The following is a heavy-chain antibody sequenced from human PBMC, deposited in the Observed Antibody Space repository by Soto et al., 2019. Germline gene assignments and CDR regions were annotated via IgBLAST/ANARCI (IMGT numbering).Heavy chain of an antibody. CDR2: IYYSGST. D-gene: IGHD3-22*01. CDR3: ARDRGYYDSSGYYENWFDP. Sequence: SETLSLTCAVYGGSFSGYYWSWIRQPPGKGLEWIGYIYYSGSTYYNPSLKSRVTISVDTSKNQFSLKLSSVTAADTAVYYCARDRGYYDSSGYYENWFDPWGQGTLVTVSS. V-gene: IGHV4-34*09. CDR1: GGSFSGYY. J-gene: IGHJ5*02.